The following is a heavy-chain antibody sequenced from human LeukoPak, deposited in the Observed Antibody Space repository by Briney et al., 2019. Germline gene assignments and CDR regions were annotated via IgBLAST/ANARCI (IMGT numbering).Heavy chain of an antibody. V-gene: IGHV1-2*02. CDR2: INPNSGGT. CDR1: GYTFTGYY. J-gene: IGHJ6*04. CDR3: AGDFAMVRGVKPSGEDV. Sequence: ASVKVSCKASGYTFTGYYMHWVRQAPGQGLEWMGWINPNSGGTNYAQKFQGRVTMTRDTSISTAYMELSRLRSDDTAVYYCAGDFAMVRGVKPSGEDVWGKGTTVTVSS. D-gene: IGHD3-10*01.